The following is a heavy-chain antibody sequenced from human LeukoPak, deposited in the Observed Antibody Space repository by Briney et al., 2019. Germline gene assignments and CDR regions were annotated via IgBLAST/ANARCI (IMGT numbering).Heavy chain of an antibody. CDR3: AKDPRYGSTYDILVY. V-gene: IGHV3-23*01. J-gene: IGHJ4*02. Sequence: PGGSLRLSCAASAFSLNAYNMNWVRQAPGKGLEWVSAISGSGGSTYYADSVKGRFTISRDNSKNTLYLQMNSLRAEDTAVYYCAKDPRYGSTYDILVYWGQGTLVTVSS. D-gene: IGHD3-9*01. CDR1: AFSLNAYN. CDR2: ISGSGGST.